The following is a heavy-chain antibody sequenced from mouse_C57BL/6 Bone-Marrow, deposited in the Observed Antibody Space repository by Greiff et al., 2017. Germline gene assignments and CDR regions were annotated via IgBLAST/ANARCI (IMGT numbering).Heavy chain of an antibody. D-gene: IGHD1-1*01. V-gene: IGHV1-85*01. CDR2: IYPRDGST. J-gene: IGHJ1*03. Sequence: VQLEQSGPELVKPGASVKLSCKASVYTFTSSDINWVKQRPGQGLEWIGWIYPRDGSTKYNAKFKGKATLTVDTSSSTSYMELHSLTSEDSAVYLCARDYGSSYWYFDVWGTGTTVTVSA. CDR3: ARDYGSSYWYFDV. CDR1: VYTFTSSD.